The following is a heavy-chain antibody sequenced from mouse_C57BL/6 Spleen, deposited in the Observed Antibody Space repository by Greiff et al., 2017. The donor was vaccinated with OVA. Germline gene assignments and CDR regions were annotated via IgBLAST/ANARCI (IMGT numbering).Heavy chain of an antibody. CDR1: GYSFTGYY. D-gene: IGHD1-1*01. CDR3: ARAPSYGSSFYFDY. J-gene: IGHJ2*01. CDR2: INPSTGGT. Sequence: VQLQQSGPELVKPGASVKISCKASGYSFTGYYMNWVKQSPEKSLEWIGEINPSTGGTTYNQKFKAKATLTVDKSSSTAYMQLKSLTSEDSAVYYCARAPSYGSSFYFDYWGQGTTLTVSS. V-gene: IGHV1-42*01.